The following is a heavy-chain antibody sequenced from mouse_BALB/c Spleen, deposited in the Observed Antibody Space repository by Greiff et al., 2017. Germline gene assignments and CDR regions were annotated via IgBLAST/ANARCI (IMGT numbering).Heavy chain of an antibody. CDR1: GFTFSSYG. CDR2: ISSGGSYT. Sequence: EVKLMESGGDLVKPGGSLKLSCAASGFTFSSYGMSWVRQTPDKRLEWVATISSGGSYTYYPDSVKGRFTISRDNAKTTLYLQMSSLKSEDTAMYYCARRGEGAMDYWGQGTSVTVSS. V-gene: IGHV5-6*01. J-gene: IGHJ4*01. CDR3: ARRGEGAMDY.